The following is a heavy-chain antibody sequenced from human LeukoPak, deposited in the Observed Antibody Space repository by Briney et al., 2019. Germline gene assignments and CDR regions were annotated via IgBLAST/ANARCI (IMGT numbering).Heavy chain of an antibody. CDR1: GYTFTGYY. V-gene: IGHV1-2*02. D-gene: IGHD6-6*01. J-gene: IGHJ4*02. Sequence: GASVKVSCKASGYTFTGYYMHWVRQAPGQGLEWMGWINPNSGGTNYAQKFQGRVTMTRDTSISTAYMELSRLRSEDTAVYYCARDPPGRPYSSSSYGWGQGTLVTVS. CDR3: ARDPPGRPYSSSSYG. CDR2: INPNSGGT.